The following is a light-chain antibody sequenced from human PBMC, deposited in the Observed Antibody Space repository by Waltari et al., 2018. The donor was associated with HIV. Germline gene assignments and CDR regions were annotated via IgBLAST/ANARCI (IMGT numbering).Light chain of an antibody. CDR2: EVS. CDR1: SSAVGGYNL. V-gene: IGLV2-23*02. CDR3: CAYAGSTTYVI. Sequence: QSALTQPAPVSGSPGQSITISCTGTSSAVGGYNLVPWYQQHPGKAPKLMIYEVSKRPSGVSNRFSGSKSGNTASLTISGLQAEDEADYYCCAYAGSTTYVIFGGGTKLTVL. J-gene: IGLJ2*01.